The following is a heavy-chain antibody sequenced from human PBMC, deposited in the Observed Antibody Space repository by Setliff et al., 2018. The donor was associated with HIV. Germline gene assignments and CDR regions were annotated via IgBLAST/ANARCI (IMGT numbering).Heavy chain of an antibody. V-gene: IGHV4-39*01. D-gene: IGHD6-19*01. Sequence: PSETLSLTCTASGGSISSRSYYWGWIRQPPGKGLEWIGSIYYSGSTYYNPSLKSRVTISADTSKIQFSLRLSSVTAADTAVYYCVRLTGISSGWYGGGYYFDYWGRGTLVTVSS. J-gene: IGHJ4*02. CDR1: GGSISSRSYY. CDR3: VRLTGISSGWYGGGYYFDY. CDR2: IYYSGST.